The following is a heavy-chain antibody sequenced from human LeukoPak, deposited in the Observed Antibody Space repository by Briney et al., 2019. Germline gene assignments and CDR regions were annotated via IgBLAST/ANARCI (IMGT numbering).Heavy chain of an antibody. CDR1: GFTFSSVW. CDR2: LKEDGSEK. V-gene: IGHV3-7*04. CDR3: ARGVYYFDY. J-gene: IGHJ4*02. Sequence: VGSLRLSCAASGFTFSSVWMTWVRQAPGKRLEWVANLKEDGSEKYYVDSVMGRFTISRDNAKNSLYLKMNSLRGDDTAVYYCARGVYYFDYWGQGTLVTVSS.